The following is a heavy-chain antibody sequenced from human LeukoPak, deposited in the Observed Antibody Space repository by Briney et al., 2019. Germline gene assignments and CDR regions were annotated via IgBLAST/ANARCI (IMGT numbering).Heavy chain of an antibody. CDR2: ITSSSRYI. CDR1: GFTFSSYS. D-gene: IGHD2-15*01. Sequence: PGGSLRLSCAASGFTFSSYSMNWVRQAPGRGLEWVSSITSSSRYIYYADSLKGRFTISRDNAQSSLYLQMNSLRVEDTAVYYCARDEGVVVAAGYFDLWGRGTLVTVSS. V-gene: IGHV3-21*01. CDR3: ARDEGVVVAAGYFDL. J-gene: IGHJ2*01.